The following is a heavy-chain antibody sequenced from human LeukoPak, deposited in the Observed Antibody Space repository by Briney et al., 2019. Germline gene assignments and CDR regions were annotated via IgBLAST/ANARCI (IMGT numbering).Heavy chain of an antibody. CDR2: IYYSGST. J-gene: IGHJ6*03. V-gene: IGHV4-59*01. CDR3: ARVPYYYDSSGLDYYYYYYMDV. D-gene: IGHD3-22*01. CDR1: GGSISSYY. Sequence: SETLSLTCTVSGGSISSYYWSWIRQPPGKGLEWIGYIYYSGSTNYNPSLKSRVTISVDTSKNQFSLKLSSVTAADTAVYYCARVPYYYDSSGLDYYYYYYMDVWGKGTTVTVSS.